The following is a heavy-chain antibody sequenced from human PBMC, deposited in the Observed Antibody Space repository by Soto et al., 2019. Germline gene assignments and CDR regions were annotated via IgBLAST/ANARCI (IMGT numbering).Heavy chain of an antibody. CDR2: ISYDGSNK. CDR3: AKDSSWYSSYFDY. D-gene: IGHD6-13*01. CDR1: GFTFSSYG. J-gene: IGHJ4*02. V-gene: IGHV3-30*18. Sequence: QVQLVESGGGVVQPGRSLRLSCAASGFTFSSYGMHWVRQAPGKGLEWVAVISYDGSNKYYADSVKGRFTISRDNSKNTLYLRMNSLRAEDTAVYYCAKDSSWYSSYFDYWGQGTLVTVSS.